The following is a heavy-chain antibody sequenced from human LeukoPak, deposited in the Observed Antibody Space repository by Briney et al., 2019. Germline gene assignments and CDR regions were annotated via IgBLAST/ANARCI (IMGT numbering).Heavy chain of an antibody. CDR3: AKRYCSSTSCSLFDY. CDR2: ISGSGGST. V-gene: IGHV3-23*01. D-gene: IGHD2-2*01. Sequence: GGSLRLSCAASGFTFSSYAMSWVRQAPGKGLEWVSAISGSGGSTYYADSVKGRFTISRDNSKNTLYLQMNSLRAEDTAVYYCAKRYCSSTSCSLFDYWGQGTLVTVSS. J-gene: IGHJ4*02. CDR1: GFTFSSYA.